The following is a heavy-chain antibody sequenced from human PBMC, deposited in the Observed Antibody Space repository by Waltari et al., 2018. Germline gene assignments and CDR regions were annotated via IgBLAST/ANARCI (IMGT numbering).Heavy chain of an antibody. J-gene: IGHJ3*02. Sequence: VQLQESGPGLVKPSQPLSLTCTVPGDSIQRGSYYWSWVRQAPGKGLEWVSTISGSGGRTYYADSVKGRFTISRDNGKNMLHLQMKSLRAEDTAVYYCAKNRHYDYTNDAFDIWGQGTMVTVSS. CDR2: ISGSGGRT. D-gene: IGHD3-16*01. CDR1: GDSIQRGSYY. CDR3: AKNRHYDYTNDAFDI. V-gene: IGHV3-23*01.